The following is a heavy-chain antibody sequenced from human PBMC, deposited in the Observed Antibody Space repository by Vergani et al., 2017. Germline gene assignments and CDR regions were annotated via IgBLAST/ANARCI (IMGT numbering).Heavy chain of an antibody. CDR1: FDSIRNLY. J-gene: IGHJ5*02. D-gene: IGHD6-19*01. V-gene: IGHV4-59*11. CDR3: ASDTHSGQRAYR. CDR2: IHYSENT. Sequence: QVQLQESGPGLVKSSETLSLTCSVSFDSIRNLYCNWIRQPPGKGLEWIGSIHYSENTNYNPALKTRVTISVDTSKNQFSLTLTSVTAAETAVYYCASDTHSGQRAYRWGQGILVTVTS.